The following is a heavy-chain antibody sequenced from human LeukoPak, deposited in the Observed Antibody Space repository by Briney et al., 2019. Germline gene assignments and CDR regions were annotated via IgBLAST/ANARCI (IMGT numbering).Heavy chain of an antibody. D-gene: IGHD3-9*01. CDR3: ARDAFGILTGHSPDY. J-gene: IGHJ4*02. CDR1: GFTFSDYY. V-gene: IGHV3-11*01. CDR2: ISSSGSTI. Sequence: GGSLRLSCAASGFTFSDYYMSWIRQAPGKGLEWVSYISSSGSTIYYADSVKGRLTISRDNAKNSLYLQMNSLRAEDTAVYYCARDAFGILTGHSPDYWGQGTLVTVSS.